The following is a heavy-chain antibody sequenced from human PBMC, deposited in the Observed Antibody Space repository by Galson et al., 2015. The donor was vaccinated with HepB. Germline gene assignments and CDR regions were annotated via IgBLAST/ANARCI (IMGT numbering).Heavy chain of an antibody. CDR3: TTTVRPEDFVDY. D-gene: IGHD1-14*01. V-gene: IGHV3-15*01. J-gene: IGHJ4*02. Sequence: PLRLSCAASGFTYSDAWMSWVRQAPGKGLEWVGRVKSRTFGGTADYGTPVKGRFTIPSDDSKHTLSLLMNSLKTEDTAVYYCTTTVRPEDFVDYWGQGSLVTVSS. CDR2: VKSRTFGGTA. CDR1: GFTYSDAW.